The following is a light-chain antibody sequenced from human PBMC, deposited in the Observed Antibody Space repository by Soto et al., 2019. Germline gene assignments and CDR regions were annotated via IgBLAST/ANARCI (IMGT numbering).Light chain of an antibody. CDR1: QSLLHITGETF. J-gene: IGKJ5*01. CDR2: EVS. CDR3: MQSTQCPPT. Sequence: DVVMTQTPLSLSVAPGQPASISCKSSQSLLHITGETFLFWYLQKPGQSPQLLIYEVSTRVSGVPDRFSGSGSGTDFTLEISRVETDDVGIYYCMQSTQCPPTFGQGTLLEI. V-gene: IGKV2D-29*02.